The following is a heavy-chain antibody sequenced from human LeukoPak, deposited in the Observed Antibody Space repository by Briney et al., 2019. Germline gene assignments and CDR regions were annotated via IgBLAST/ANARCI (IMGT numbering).Heavy chain of an antibody. J-gene: IGHJ4*02. D-gene: IGHD6-19*01. CDR2: ITSSSSI. CDR3: AMQWLVKGGYYFDY. CDR1: GFTFSNYG. Sequence: GGSLRLSCAASGFTFSNYGMNWVRQAPGKGLEWVSFITSSSSIYYADSVKGRFTISRDNAKNSLFLQMNSLRAEDTAVYYCAMQWLVKGGYYFDYCGQGTLVSVSS. V-gene: IGHV3-48*01.